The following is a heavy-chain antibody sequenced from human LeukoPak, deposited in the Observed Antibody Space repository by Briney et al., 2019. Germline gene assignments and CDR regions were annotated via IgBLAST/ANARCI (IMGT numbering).Heavy chain of an antibody. CDR3: ARDSYYSSGWSHFDY. CDR2: ISAYNGNT. CDR1: GYTFTSYG. V-gene: IGHV1-18*01. J-gene: IGHJ4*02. D-gene: IGHD6-19*01. Sequence: ASVKVSCKASGYTFTSYGISWVRQAPGQGLEWMGWISAYNGNTNYAQKLQGRVTMTTDTSTSTAYMELRSLRSGDTAVYYCARDSYYSSGWSHFDYWGQGTLVTVSS.